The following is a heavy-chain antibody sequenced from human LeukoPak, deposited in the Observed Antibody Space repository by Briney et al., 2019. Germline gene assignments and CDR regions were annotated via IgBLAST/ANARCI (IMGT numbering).Heavy chain of an antibody. V-gene: IGHV1-24*01. Sequence: ASVKVSCTVSGYTLTELSMHWVRQAPGKGLEWMGGFDPEDGETIYAQKFQGRVTMTEDTSTDTAYMELSSLRSEDTAVYYCATIVSSGYAYFDYWGQGTLVTVSS. CDR1: GYTLTELS. CDR3: ATIVSSGYAYFDY. J-gene: IGHJ4*02. D-gene: IGHD3-22*01. CDR2: FDPEDGET.